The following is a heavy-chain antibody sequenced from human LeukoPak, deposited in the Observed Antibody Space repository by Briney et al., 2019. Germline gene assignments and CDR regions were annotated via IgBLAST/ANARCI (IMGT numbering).Heavy chain of an antibody. CDR2: ISSGSSGI. V-gene: IGHV3-48*01. D-gene: IGHD3-10*01. J-gene: IGHJ4*02. CDR3: ARGVYGSGYSSFDY. CDR1: GFTLSSYS. Sequence: GGSLRLSCTASGFTLSSYSMNWLRQAPGKGLEWVSYISSGSSGIYYPDSVKGRFTISRDNAKNSLYLQMSSLRAEDTAVYFCARGVYGSGYSSFDYWGQGCLVTVSS.